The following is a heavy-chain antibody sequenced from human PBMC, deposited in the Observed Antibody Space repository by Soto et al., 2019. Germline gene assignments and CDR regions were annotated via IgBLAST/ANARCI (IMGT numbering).Heavy chain of an antibody. Sequence: GESLKISCKGSGYSFTSYWIGWVRQMPGKGLEWMGIIYPGDSDTRYSPSFQGQVTISADKSISTAYLQWSSLKASDTTMYYCARLGGYGSGRRNWFDPWGQGTLVTVSS. J-gene: IGHJ5*02. CDR2: IYPGDSDT. CDR1: GYSFTSYW. CDR3: ARLGGYGSGRRNWFDP. V-gene: IGHV5-51*01. D-gene: IGHD3-10*01.